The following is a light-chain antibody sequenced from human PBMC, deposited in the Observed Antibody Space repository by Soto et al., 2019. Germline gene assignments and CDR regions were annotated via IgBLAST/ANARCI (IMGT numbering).Light chain of an antibody. Sequence: QSALTQPASVSGSPGQSITISCTGTSSDVGGYNYVSWYQQHPGKAPELMIYEVSNRPSGVSNRFSGSKTGNTASLTISGLQAEDEADYYCSSYTDTISVVFGGGTKLTVL. V-gene: IGLV2-14*01. CDR2: EVS. CDR3: SSYTDTISVV. J-gene: IGLJ2*01. CDR1: SSDVGGYNY.